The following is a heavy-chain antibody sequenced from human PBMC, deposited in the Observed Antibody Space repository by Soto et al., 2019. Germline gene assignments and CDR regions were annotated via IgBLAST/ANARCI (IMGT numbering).Heavy chain of an antibody. D-gene: IGHD2-15*01. CDR1: GGSISSGDYY. CDR3: ARDSGEDSYYYYGVDV. Sequence: PSETLSLTCTVSGGSISSGDYYWSWIRQPPGKGLEWIGYIYYSGSTYYNPSLKSRVTISVDTSKNQFSLKLSSVTAADTAVYYCARDSGEDSYYYYGVDVWGQGTTVTVSS. CDR2: IYYSGST. J-gene: IGHJ6*02. V-gene: IGHV4-30-4*01.